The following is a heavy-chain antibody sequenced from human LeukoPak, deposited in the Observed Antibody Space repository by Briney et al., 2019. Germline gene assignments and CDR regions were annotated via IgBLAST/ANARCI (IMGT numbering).Heavy chain of an antibody. Sequence: ASVKVSCKASGGTFRSYAISWVRQAPGQGLEWMGWISAYNGNTNYARMLQGRVTMTTDTSTSTAYMELRSLRSDDTAVYYCARDYYDSSGYAEYFQHWGQGTLVTVSS. CDR2: ISAYNGNT. CDR3: ARDYYDSSGYAEYFQH. CDR1: GGTFRSYA. J-gene: IGHJ1*01. V-gene: IGHV1-18*01. D-gene: IGHD3-22*01.